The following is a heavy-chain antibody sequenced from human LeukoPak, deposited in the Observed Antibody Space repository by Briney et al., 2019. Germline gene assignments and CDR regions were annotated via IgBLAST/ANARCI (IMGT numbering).Heavy chain of an antibody. J-gene: IGHJ3*02. Sequence: GESLKISCKGSGYSLTSYWIGWVRQMPGKVLEWMEIIYPGDSDTRYSPSFQGQVTISADKSISTAYLQWSSLKASDTAMYYCATRSQYYYDSSGYPAFDIWGQGTMVTVSS. V-gene: IGHV5-51*01. CDR1: GYSLTSYW. D-gene: IGHD3-22*01. CDR3: ATRSQYYYDSSGYPAFDI. CDR2: IYPGDSDT.